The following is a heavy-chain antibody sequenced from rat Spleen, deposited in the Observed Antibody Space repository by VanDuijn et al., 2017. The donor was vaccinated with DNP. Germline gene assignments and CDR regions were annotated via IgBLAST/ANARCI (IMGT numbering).Heavy chain of an antibody. J-gene: IGHJ3*01. CDR3: ARSDYYGSYRPFTY. CDR1: GYSITGNY. V-gene: IGHV3-1*01. CDR2: ISYSGIT. Sequence: EVQLQESGPGLVKPSQSLSLTCSVTGYSITGNYWGWIRKFPGNKMEWMAYISYSGITGFNPSLKSRISITRDTSKNQFFLQLNSVTTEDTAIYYCARSDYYGSYRPFTYWGQGTLVTVS. D-gene: IGHD1-2*01.